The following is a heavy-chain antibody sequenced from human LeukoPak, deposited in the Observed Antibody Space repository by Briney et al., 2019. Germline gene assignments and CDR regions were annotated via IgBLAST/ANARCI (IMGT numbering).Heavy chain of an antibody. J-gene: IGHJ4*02. CDR2: INPNSGGT. CDR1: GYTFTGYY. V-gene: IGHV1-2*02. D-gene: IGHD3-16*01. CDR3: ARVRYRLAETYIDY. Sequence: ASVKVSCKASGYTFTGYYMHWVRQAPGQGLEWMGWINPNSGGTNYAQKFQGRVTMTRDTSISTAYMELSRLRSDDTSVYYCARVRYRLAETYIDYWGQGTLVTVSS.